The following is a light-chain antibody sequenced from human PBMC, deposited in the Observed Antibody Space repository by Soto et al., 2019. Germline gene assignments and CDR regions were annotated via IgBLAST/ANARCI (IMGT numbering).Light chain of an antibody. CDR2: DVS. J-gene: IGLJ2*01. Sequence: QSALTQPASVSGSPGQAITISCTGTSSDVGAYNYVSWYQQHPGKAPKLRIYDVSNRPSVVSNRFSGSKSVNTASLTISGLQAEDEADYSCSSYTSSSTHVVFGGGTKVTVL. CDR3: SSYTSSSTHVV. CDR1: SSDVGAYNY. V-gene: IGLV2-14*01.